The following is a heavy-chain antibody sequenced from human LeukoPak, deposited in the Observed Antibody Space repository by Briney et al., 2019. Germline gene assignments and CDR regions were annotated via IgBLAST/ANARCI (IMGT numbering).Heavy chain of an antibody. V-gene: IGHV3-74*01. Sequence: PGGSLRLSCAASVFTFRSYCMHWVRQARGKGVEWVSRIKTDESRSSYADAVKGRFTISRDNAKNTLYLQMSSLRAEDTAVYYCATYTTFGVDIMQDYWGQGTLVTVSP. D-gene: IGHD3-3*01. CDR3: ATYTTFGVDIMQDY. CDR1: VFTFRSYC. J-gene: IGHJ4*02. CDR2: IKTDESRS.